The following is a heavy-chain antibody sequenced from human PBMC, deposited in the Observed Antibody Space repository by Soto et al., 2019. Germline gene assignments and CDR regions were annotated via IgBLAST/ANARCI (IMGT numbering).Heavy chain of an antibody. CDR3: AKDFTAYLSSWFHL. Sequence: EVQLLESGGGLVQPGGSLRLSCAASEFTFSSNAMHWVRQAPGKGLEWVSGITGSGSTTFYADSVKGRFMISRDNSKNTLYLHMSSLRAEDTAIYYCAKDFTAYLSSWFHLWGQGTLVTVSS. CDR2: ITGSGSTT. V-gene: IGHV3-23*01. D-gene: IGHD6-13*01. CDR1: EFTFSSNA. J-gene: IGHJ5*02.